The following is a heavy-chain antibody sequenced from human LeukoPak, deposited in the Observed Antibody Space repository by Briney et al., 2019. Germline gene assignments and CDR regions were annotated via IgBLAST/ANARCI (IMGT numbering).Heavy chain of an antibody. D-gene: IGHD3-22*01. CDR2: IIPIFGTA. V-gene: IGHV1-69*13. J-gene: IGHJ4*02. Sequence: GASVKVSCKASGGTFSSYAISWVRQAPGQGLEWMGGIIPIFGTANYAQKFQGRVTITADESTSTAYMELSSLRSEDTAVYYCARDQYYYDSSGYPPGYWGQGTLVTVSS. CDR1: GGTFSSYA. CDR3: ARDQYYYDSSGYPPGY.